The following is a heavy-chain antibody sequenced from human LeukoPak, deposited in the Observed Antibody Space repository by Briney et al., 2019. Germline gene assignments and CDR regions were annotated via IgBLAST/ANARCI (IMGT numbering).Heavy chain of an antibody. D-gene: IGHD3-3*01. Sequence: PGGSLRLSCAASGFTVSSNYMSWVRQAPGKGLEWVAFIRYDGSNKYYADSVKGRFTISRDNSKNTLYLQMNSLRAEDTAVYYCAKEATIFGVVIAYYFDYWGQGTLVTVSS. CDR2: IRYDGSNK. V-gene: IGHV3-30*02. CDR1: GFTVSSNY. CDR3: AKEATIFGVVIAYYFDY. J-gene: IGHJ4*02.